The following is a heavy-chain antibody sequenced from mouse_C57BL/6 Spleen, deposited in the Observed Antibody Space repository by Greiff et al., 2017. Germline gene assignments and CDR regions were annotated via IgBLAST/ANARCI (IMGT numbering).Heavy chain of an antibody. CDR3: ARDTTVVARDFAY. CDR1: GYTFTSYW. V-gene: IGHV1-7*01. CDR2: INPSSGYT. J-gene: IGHJ3*01. D-gene: IGHD1-1*01. Sequence: QVQLQQSGAELAKPGASVKLSCKASGYTFTSYWMHWVKQRPGQGLEWIGYINPSSGYTKYNQKFKDKATLTADKSSSTAYMQLSSLTYEDSAVYYCARDTTVVARDFAYWGQGTLVTVSA.